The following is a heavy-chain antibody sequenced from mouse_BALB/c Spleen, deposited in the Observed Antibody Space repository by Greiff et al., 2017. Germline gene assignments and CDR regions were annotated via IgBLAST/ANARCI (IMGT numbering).Heavy chain of an antibody. CDR3: ARWIYDGYYDYLDY. D-gene: IGHD2-3*01. CDR1: GDSITSGY. J-gene: IGHJ2*01. V-gene: IGHV3-8*02. Sequence: EVKLQESGPSLVKPSQTLSLTCSVTGDSITSGYWNWIRKFPGNKLEYMGYISYSGSTYYNPSLKSRISITRDTSKNQYYLQLNSVTTEDTATYYCARWIYDGYYDYLDYWGQGTTLTVSS. CDR2: ISYSGST.